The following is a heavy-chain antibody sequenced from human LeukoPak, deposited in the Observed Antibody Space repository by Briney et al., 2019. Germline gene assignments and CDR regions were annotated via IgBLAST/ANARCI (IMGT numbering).Heavy chain of an antibody. CDR1: GLIFSSYS. J-gene: IGHJ4*02. CDR3: ACNPRGTKPPDYFDY. CDR2: ISFGSRSI. Sequence: PGGSLRLSCAASGLIFSSYSMNWLRQAPGKGLELVSSISFGSRSIKYADSVKGRFTISRDDAKNSLYLQMDSLRAEDTVVYFCACNPRGTKPPDYFDYWGQGTVVTVSS. D-gene: IGHD1-14*01. V-gene: IGHV3-21*01.